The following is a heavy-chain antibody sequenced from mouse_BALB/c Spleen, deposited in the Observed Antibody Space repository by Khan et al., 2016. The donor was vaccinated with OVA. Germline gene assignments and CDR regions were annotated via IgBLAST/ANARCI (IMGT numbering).Heavy chain of an antibody. CDR1: GFTFSSYA. CDR3: TEGRFLDYFDY. J-gene: IGHJ2*01. Sequence: EVELVESGGDLVKPGGSLKLSCAASGFTFSSYAMSWVRQTPETRLEWVASISSGGFTYYPDSVKGRFTISRDNARDILYLQMSSLRSEDTAIYYCTEGRFLDYFDYWGQGTTLTVSS. CDR2: ISSGGFT. V-gene: IGHV5-6-5*01. D-gene: IGHD3-3*01.